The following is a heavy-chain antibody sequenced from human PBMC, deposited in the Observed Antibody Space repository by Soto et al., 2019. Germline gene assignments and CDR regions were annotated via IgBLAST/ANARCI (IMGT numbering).Heavy chain of an antibody. V-gene: IGHV3-23*01. CDR2: ISGKSGKT. CDR3: ATLGFVLMELCYFHQ. J-gene: IGHJ4*01. CDR1: GFTFSIYA. D-gene: IGHD2-8*01. Sequence: GGSLRLSCTASGFTFSIYAISWVRQAPGKELEWVSTISGKSGKTNYAKSMKGRFSISRDNYKHTVHLQLDSMRAEDTAVYFCATLGFVLMELCYFHQWGQGIVVTVSS.